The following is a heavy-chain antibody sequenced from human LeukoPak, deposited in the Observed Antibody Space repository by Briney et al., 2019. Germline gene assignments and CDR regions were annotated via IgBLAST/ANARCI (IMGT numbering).Heavy chain of an antibody. CDR2: ISSSGSTI. D-gene: IGHD4-17*01. J-gene: IGHJ5*02. CDR3: ARGLYGDYVGVNNWFDP. V-gene: IGHV3-48*03. Sequence: QPGGSLRLSCAASRFTFSNYEMNWVCQAPGKGLEWVSYISSSGSTIYYADSVKGRFTISRDNAKNSVFLQMNSLRAEDTAVYYCARGLYGDYVGVNNWFDPWGQGTLITVSS. CDR1: RFTFSNYE.